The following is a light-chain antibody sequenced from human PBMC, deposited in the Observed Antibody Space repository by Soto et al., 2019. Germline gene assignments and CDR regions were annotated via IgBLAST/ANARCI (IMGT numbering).Light chain of an antibody. V-gene: IGLV1-40*01. CDR1: SSNIGAGYD. Sequence: QSVLPQPPSVSGAPGQRVTISCTGGSSNIGAGYDVNWYQQLPGTAPKLLIYGNNNRPSGVTDRFSGSKSGSSASLAITGLQADDEPDYYCQSYDSSLNNYVFGTGTKLTVL. CDR2: GNN. CDR3: QSYDSSLNNYV. J-gene: IGLJ1*01.